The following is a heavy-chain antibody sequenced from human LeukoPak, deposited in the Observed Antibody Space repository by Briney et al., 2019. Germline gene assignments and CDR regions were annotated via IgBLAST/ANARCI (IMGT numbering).Heavy chain of an antibody. CDR3: ARDRYYGSGSQDVYFDY. CDR2: IIPIFGTA. CDR1: GGTFSSYA. Sequence: ASAKVSCKASGGTFSSYAISWVRQAPGQGLEWMGGIIPIFGTANYAQKFQGRVTITTDESTSTAYMELSSLRSEDTAVYYCARDRYYGSGSQDVYFDYWGQGTLVTVSS. V-gene: IGHV1-69*05. J-gene: IGHJ4*02. D-gene: IGHD3-10*01.